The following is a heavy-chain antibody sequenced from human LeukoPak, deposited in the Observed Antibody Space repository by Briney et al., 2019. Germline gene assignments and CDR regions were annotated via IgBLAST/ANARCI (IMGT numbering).Heavy chain of an antibody. CDR3: ARGGVGYSSSCRFDY. J-gene: IGHJ4*02. V-gene: IGHV4-39*07. D-gene: IGHD6-6*01. CDR1: GRSISSSSYY. Sequence: SDPLSLTCTVSGRSISSSSYYWPWIPKPPGKGLQWIESIYNSRSTYYYPAHKMQVTITVYTAKDQFSLKLRSVTVADTAVYYCARGGVGYSSSCRFDYWGQGTLVTVAS. CDR2: IYNSRST.